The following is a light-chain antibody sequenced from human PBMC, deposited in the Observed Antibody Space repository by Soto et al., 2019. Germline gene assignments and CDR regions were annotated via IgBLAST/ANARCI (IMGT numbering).Light chain of an antibody. CDR2: DVS. J-gene: IGLJ1*01. CDR1: SSDVGGYNY. Sequence: QSVLTQPASVSGSPGQSITISCTGTSSDVGGYNYVSWYQHHPGKAPKLMIYDVSNRPSGVSNRFSGSKSGNTASLTISGLQLEDEADYYCSSYTNSNTRQIVFGTG. CDR3: SSYTNSNTRQIV. V-gene: IGLV2-14*03.